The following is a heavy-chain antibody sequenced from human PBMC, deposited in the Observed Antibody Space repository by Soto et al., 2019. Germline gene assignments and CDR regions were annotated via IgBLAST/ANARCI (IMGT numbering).Heavy chain of an antibody. D-gene: IGHD2-15*01. Sequence: QVQLVQSGAEVKKPGSSVKVSCKASGGTFSSYTISWVRQAPGQGLEWMGRIIAILGIANYAQKLQGRVTMTADKTTSAAYMELSSMRPEDTAVYYCASEYCSGGNCYGDYYYYIDVWGKGTTVTVSS. V-gene: IGHV1-69*02. CDR3: ASEYCSGGNCYGDYYYYIDV. J-gene: IGHJ6*03. CDR1: GGTFSSYT. CDR2: IIAILGIA.